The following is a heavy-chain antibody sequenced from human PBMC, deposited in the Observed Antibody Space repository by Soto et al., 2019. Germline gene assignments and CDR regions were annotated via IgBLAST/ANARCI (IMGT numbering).Heavy chain of an antibody. V-gene: IGHV3-53*04. CDR1: GFTVSSNY. D-gene: IGHD2-21*01. CDR2: IYSGGST. J-gene: IGHJ6*02. Sequence: EVQLVESGGGLVQPGGSLRLSCAASGFTVSSNYMSWVRQAPGKGLEWVSVIYSGGSTYYADSVKGRFTISRHNSKNTLYLQMNSLRAEDTAVYYCARVDGGGYYYYGMDVWGQGTTVTVSS. CDR3: ARVDGGGYYYYGMDV.